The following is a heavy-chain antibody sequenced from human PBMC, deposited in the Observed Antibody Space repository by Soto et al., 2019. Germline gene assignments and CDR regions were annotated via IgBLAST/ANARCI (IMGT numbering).Heavy chain of an antibody. CDR1: GYTFTSYG. Sequence: ASVKVSCKASGYTFTSYGISWVRQAPGQGLEWMGWISAYNGNTNYAQKLQGRVTMTTDTSTSTAYMELRSLRSDDTAVYYCASELTGTTGASRLRFDPWGQGTLVTVSS. D-gene: IGHD1-7*01. V-gene: IGHV1-18*01. CDR3: ASELTGTTGASRLRFDP. CDR2: ISAYNGNT. J-gene: IGHJ5*02.